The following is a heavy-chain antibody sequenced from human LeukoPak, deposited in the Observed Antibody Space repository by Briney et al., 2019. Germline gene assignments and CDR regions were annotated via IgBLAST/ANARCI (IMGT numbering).Heavy chain of an antibody. CDR3: ARGDYGDYAAFDY. V-gene: IGHV1-2*02. CDR2: INPNSGGT. D-gene: IGHD4-17*01. CDR1: GYTFTGYY. J-gene: IGHJ4*02. Sequence: ASVKVSCKASGYTFTGYYMHWVRQAPGQGLEWMGWINPNSGGTNYAQEFQGRVTMTRDTSISTAYMELSRLRSDDTAVYYCARGDYGDYAAFDYWGQGTLATVSS.